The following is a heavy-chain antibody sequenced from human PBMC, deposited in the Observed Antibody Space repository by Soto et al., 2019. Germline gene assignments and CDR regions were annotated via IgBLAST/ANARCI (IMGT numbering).Heavy chain of an antibody. Sequence: ASVKVSCKASGYPFSDNQIHWLRRAPGQGLEWMGRINPKSDDTNYAQKLQGRVTMTRDTSIDTAYLELTGLTFDDTATYYCARKHSLDYIRWGLDPWGQGTLVTVSS. J-gene: IGHJ5*02. CDR1: GYPFSDNQ. CDR2: INPKSDDT. D-gene: IGHD4-4*01. V-gene: IGHV1-2*02. CDR3: ARKHSLDYIRWGLDP.